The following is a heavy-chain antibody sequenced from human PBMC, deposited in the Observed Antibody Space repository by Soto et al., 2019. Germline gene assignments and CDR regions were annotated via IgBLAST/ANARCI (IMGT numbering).Heavy chain of an antibody. CDR2: INHSGST. Sequence: SETLSLTCAVYGGSFSGYYWSWIRQPPGKGLEWIGEINHSGSTNYNPSLKSRVTISVGTSKNQFSLKLSSVTAADTAVYYCASGRSEGPTLNRVTKYYFDYWGQGTLVTVSS. V-gene: IGHV4-34*01. D-gene: IGHD4-17*01. CDR1: GGSFSGYY. J-gene: IGHJ4*02. CDR3: ASGRSEGPTLNRVTKYYFDY.